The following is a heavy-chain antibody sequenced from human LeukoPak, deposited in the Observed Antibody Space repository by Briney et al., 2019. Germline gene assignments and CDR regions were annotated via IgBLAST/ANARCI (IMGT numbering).Heavy chain of an antibody. CDR2: IRHDGSNK. Sequence: GGSLRLSCAASGFTFSSYVMHWVRQARGKGREWVAFIRHDGSNKYYADSVKGRFTISRDNSKTTLYLQMNSLRAEDSAVYYCAKDRYYSGYDYWGQGTLVTVSS. V-gene: IGHV3-30*02. D-gene: IGHD6-25*01. CDR1: GFTFSSYV. CDR3: AKDRYYSGYDY. J-gene: IGHJ4*02.